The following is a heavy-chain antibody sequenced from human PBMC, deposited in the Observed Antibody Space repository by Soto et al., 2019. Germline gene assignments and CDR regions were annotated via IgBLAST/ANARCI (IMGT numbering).Heavy chain of an antibody. CDR2: INAGNGNT. CDR3: ARDQYYYGSGSYYPLDY. D-gene: IGHD3-10*01. J-gene: IGHJ4*02. V-gene: IGHV1-3*01. Sequence: ASVKVSCKASGYTFTSYAMHWVRQAPGQRLEWMGWINAGNGNTKYSQKFQGRVTITRDTSASTAYMELSSLRSEDTAVYYCARDQYYYGSGSYYPLDYWGQGTLVTVSS. CDR1: GYTFTSYA.